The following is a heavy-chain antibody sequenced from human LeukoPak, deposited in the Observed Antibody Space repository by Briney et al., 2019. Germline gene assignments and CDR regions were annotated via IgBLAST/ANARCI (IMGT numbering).Heavy chain of an antibody. D-gene: IGHD5-18*01. CDR2: ISSSSSYI. J-gene: IGHJ6*02. CDR1: GFTFSSYS. V-gene: IGHV3-21*01. Sequence: GGSLRLSCAASGFTFSSYSMNWVRQAPGKGLEWVSSISSSSSYIYYADSVKGRFTISRDNAKNSLYLQMNSLTAEDTAVYYCARDGRGYSYGYVDYYGLDVWGQGTTVTVSS. CDR3: ARDGRGYSYGYVDYYGLDV.